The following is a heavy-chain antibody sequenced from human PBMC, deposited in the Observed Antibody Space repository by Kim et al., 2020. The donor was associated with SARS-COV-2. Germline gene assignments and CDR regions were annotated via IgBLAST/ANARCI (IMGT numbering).Heavy chain of an antibody. V-gene: IGHV3-64D*08. CDR2: ISSNGGST. J-gene: IGHJ4*02. Sequence: GGSLRLSCSASGFTFSNYAMHWFRQAPGKGLEYVSAISSNGGSTFYADSVKGRFTISRDNSKNTLYLQMSSLRGDDTAVYYCVKPVVDGTNYFDYWGQGTLVTVSS. CDR1: GFTFSNYA. CDR3: VKPVVDGTNYFDY. D-gene: IGHD6-19*01.